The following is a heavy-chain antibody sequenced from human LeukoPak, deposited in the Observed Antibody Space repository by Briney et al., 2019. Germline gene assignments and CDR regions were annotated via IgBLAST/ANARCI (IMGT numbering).Heavy chain of an antibody. Sequence: GESLKISCKGSGYSFTSYWITWVRLMPGKGLEWMGRIDPSDSYTNYSPSFQGHVTISADKPISTAYLQWSSLKASDTAMYYCARQDVDIAATFDPWGQGTLVTVSS. D-gene: IGHD6-13*01. V-gene: IGHV5-10-1*01. CDR3: ARQDVDIAATFDP. CDR2: IDPSDSYT. J-gene: IGHJ5*02. CDR1: GYSFTSYW.